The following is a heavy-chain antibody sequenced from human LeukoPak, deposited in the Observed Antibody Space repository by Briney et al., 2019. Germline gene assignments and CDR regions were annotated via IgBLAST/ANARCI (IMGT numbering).Heavy chain of an antibody. CDR2: IYTRGST. V-gene: IGHV4-4*07. CDR3: ARGRCCSADICSGGDAFDI. CDR1: GGSINNYY. D-gene: IGHD2-15*01. Sequence: SETLSLTCTVSGGSINNYYWSWIRQPAGKGLEWIGRIYTRGSTNYNPSLKSRVTMSVDTSKNQFSLKLSSVTAADTAVYYCARGRCCSADICSGGDAFDIWGQGTMVSVSS. J-gene: IGHJ3*02.